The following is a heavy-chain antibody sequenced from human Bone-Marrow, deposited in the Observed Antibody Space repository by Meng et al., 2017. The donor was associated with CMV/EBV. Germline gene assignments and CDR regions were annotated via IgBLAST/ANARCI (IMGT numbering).Heavy chain of an antibody. D-gene: IGHD1-26*01. CDR2: ISYDGSNK. J-gene: IGHJ4*02. Sequence: GESLKISCAASGFTFSSYAMHWVRQAPGKGLEWVAVISYDGSNKYYADFVKGRFTISRDNSKNTLYLQMNSLRAEDTAVYYCASFSGSYLFDYWGQGTLVTVSS. CDR3: ASFSGSYLFDY. V-gene: IGHV3-30-3*01. CDR1: GFTFSSYA.